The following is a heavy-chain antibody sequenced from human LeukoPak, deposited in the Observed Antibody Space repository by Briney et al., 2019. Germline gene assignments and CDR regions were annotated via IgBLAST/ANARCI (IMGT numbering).Heavy chain of an antibody. CDR1: GFTFSNAW. CDR2: IKSKTDGGTT. V-gene: IGHV3-15*07. Sequence: PGGSLRLSCAASGFTFSNAWMNWVRQAPGKGLEWVGRIKSKTDGGTTDYAAPVKGRFTISRDDSKNTLYLQMNSLKTEDTAEYYCTHRASRSGSGSRRDYWGQGTLVTVSS. J-gene: IGHJ4*02. D-gene: IGHD3-10*01. CDR3: THRASRSGSGSRRDY.